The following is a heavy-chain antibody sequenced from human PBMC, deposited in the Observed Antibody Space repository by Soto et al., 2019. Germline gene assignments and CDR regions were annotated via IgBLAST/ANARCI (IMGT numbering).Heavy chain of an antibody. D-gene: IGHD3-16*01. CDR2: ISGSGEIT. J-gene: IGHJ5*01. CDR1: GFSFDNYG. V-gene: IGHV3-23*01. Sequence: TGGSLRLSCVASGFSFDNYGMAWVRQAPGKGLSWVSSISGSGEITYYADSVKGRFTISRDNSKNTLYLEVNNLRAEDTALYYCAKDKYYGGPHNWLDSWGQGVMVTVSS. CDR3: AKDKYYGGPHNWLDS.